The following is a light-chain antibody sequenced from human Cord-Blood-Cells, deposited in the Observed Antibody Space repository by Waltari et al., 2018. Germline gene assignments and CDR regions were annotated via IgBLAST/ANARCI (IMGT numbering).Light chain of an antibody. CDR1: QSVLYSSNNKNY. V-gene: IGKV4-1*01. Sequence: DIVMPQSPDSLAVSLGERDTINCKSSQSVLYSSNNKNYFAWYQQKPGQPPKLLIYWASTRESGVPDRFSGSGSGTDFTLTISSLQAEDVAVYYCQKYYSTPYTFGQGTKLEIK. J-gene: IGKJ2*01. CDR2: WAS. CDR3: QKYYSTPYT.